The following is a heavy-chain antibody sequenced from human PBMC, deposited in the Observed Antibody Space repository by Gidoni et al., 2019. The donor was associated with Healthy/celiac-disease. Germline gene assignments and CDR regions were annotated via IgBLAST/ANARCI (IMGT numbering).Heavy chain of an antibody. V-gene: IGHV3-30-3*01. CDR1: GFTFSSYA. D-gene: IGHD6-13*01. Sequence: QVQLVESGGGVVQPGRSLRLSCAASGFTFSSYAMHWVRQAPGKGLEWVAVISYEGSNKYYADSVKGRFTISRDNSKNTLYLQMNSLRAEDTAVYYCARVGSWYSQPDGLYYYGMDVWGQGTTVTVSS. CDR2: ISYEGSNK. CDR3: ARVGSWYSQPDGLYYYGMDV. J-gene: IGHJ6*02.